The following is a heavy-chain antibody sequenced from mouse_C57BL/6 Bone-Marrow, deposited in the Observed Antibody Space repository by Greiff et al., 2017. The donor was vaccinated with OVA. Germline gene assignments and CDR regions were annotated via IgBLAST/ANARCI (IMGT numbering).Heavy chain of an antibody. CDR2: IDPSDSET. V-gene: IGHV1-52*01. Sequence: QVQLQQPGAELVRPGSSVKLSCKASGYTFTSCWMHWVKQRPIQGLEWIGNIDPSDSETHYNQKFKDKATLTVDKSSSTAYMQLSSLTSEDSAVYYCARCDYDVRYFDVWGTGTTVTVSS. D-gene: IGHD2-4*01. J-gene: IGHJ1*03. CDR1: GYTFTSCW. CDR3: ARCDYDVRYFDV.